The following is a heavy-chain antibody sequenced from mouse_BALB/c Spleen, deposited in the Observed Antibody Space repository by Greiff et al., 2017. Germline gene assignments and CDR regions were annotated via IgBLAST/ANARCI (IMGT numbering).Heavy chain of an antibody. CDR3: TREENYNGSRGYFDY. Sequence: VQLQQSGTVLARPGASVKMSCKASGYTFTSYWMHWVKQRPGQGLEWIGAIYPGNSDTSYNQKFKGKAKLTAVTSTSTAYMELSSLTNEDSAVYYCTREENYNGSRGYFDYWGQGTTLTVSS. V-gene: IGHV1-5*01. CDR2: IYPGNSDT. D-gene: IGHD1-1*01. CDR1: GYTFTSYW. J-gene: IGHJ2*01.